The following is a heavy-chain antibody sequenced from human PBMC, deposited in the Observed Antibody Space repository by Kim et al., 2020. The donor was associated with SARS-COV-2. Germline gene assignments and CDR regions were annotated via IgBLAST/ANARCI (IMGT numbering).Heavy chain of an antibody. CDR1: GFTFSSYA. CDR3: ARDLTYEILTGYYGDY. D-gene: IGHD3-9*01. J-gene: IGHJ4*02. CDR2: ISYDGSNK. V-gene: IGHV3-30-3*01. Sequence: GGSLRLSCAASGFTFSSYAMHWVRQAPGKGLEWVAVISYDGSNKYYADSVKGRFTISRDNSKNTLYLQMNSLRAEDTAVYYCARDLTYEILTGYYGDYWGQGALVTVSS.